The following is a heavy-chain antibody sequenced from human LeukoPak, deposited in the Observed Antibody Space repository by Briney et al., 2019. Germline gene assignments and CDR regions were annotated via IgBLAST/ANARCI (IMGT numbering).Heavy chain of an antibody. CDR3: AKGRQDYGGNYTEGY. V-gene: IGHV3-23*01. CDR1: GGSFSGYY. J-gene: IGHJ4*02. CDR2: ISGSGGST. Sequence: ETLSLTCAVYGGSFSGYYWSWVRQAPGKGLEWVSAISGSGGSTYYADSVKGRFTISRDNSKNTLYLQMNSLRAEDTAVYYCAKGRQDYGGNYTEGYWGQGTLVTVSS. D-gene: IGHD4-23*01.